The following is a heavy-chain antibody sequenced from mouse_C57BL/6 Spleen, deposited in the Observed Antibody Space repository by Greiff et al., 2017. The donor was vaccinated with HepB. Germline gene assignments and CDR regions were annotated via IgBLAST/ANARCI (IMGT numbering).Heavy chain of an antibody. D-gene: IGHD2-4*01. CDR2: IDPETGGT. V-gene: IGHV1-15*01. J-gene: IGHJ3*01. CDR1: GYTFTDYE. CDR3: LYDYDPFAY. Sequence: QVQLKESGAELVRPGASVTLSCKASGYTFTDYEMHWVKQTPVHGLEWIGAIDPETGGTAYNQKFKGKAILTADKSSSTAYMELRSLTSEDSAVYYCLYDYDPFAYWGQGTLVTVSA.